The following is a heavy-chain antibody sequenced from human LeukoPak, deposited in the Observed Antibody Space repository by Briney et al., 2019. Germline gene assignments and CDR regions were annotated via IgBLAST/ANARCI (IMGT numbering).Heavy chain of an antibody. CDR2: IYYSGST. D-gene: IGHD3-22*01. V-gene: IGHV4-31*03. Sequence: SETLSLTYTVSGGSISSGGYYWSWIRQHPGKGLEWIGYIYYSGSTYYNPSLKSRVTISVDTSKNQFSLKLSSVTAADTAVYYCARGRVYYDSSGQPRNWFDPWGQGTLVTVSS. CDR3: ARGRVYYDSSGQPRNWFDP. J-gene: IGHJ5*02. CDR1: GGSISSGGYY.